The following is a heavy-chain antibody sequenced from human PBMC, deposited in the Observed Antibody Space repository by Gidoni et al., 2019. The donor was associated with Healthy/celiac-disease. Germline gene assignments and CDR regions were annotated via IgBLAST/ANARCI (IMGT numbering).Heavy chain of an antibody. CDR3: ARAVYSYGRDHFDY. J-gene: IGHJ4*02. CDR2: IYYRGST. Sequence: QVQLQESGPGLVKPSQALSLTCTVPGGSISSGGNYWSWIRQHPGKGLEWIGYIYYRGSTYYNPSLKSRVTISVDTSKNQFSLKLSSVTAADTAVYYCARAVYSYGRDHFDYWGQGTLVTVSS. V-gene: IGHV4-31*03. D-gene: IGHD5-18*01. CDR1: GGSISSGGNY.